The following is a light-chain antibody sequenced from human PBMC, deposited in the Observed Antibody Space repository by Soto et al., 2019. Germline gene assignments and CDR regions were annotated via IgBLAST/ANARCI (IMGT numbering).Light chain of an antibody. J-gene: IGKJ3*01. V-gene: IGKV1-9*01. CDR3: QQLKSYAFT. CDR1: QGISSS. Sequence: DIQLTQSPSFLSASVGDRVTITCRASQGISSSLAWYQQKPGEAPKLLIYAASTLQSGVPSRFSGSGSGTEFTLTIRSLQPEDSATYYCQQLKSYAFTFGPGTKVDIK. CDR2: AAS.